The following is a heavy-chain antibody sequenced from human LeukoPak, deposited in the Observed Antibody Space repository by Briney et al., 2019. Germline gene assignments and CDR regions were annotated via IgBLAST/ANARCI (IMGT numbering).Heavy chain of an antibody. CDR3: ARNEGSF. V-gene: IGHV3-11*01. CDR2: ISNSGSLK. CDR1: GFTFSDHY. J-gene: IGHJ1*01. Sequence: PGGSLRLSCADSGFTFSDHYMRWFRQAPGKGLEWVSYISNSGSLKYYADSVKGRFTISRDNAKNSLYLQMDSLRAEETAVYYCARNEGSFWGQGILVTVSS. D-gene: IGHD1-26*01.